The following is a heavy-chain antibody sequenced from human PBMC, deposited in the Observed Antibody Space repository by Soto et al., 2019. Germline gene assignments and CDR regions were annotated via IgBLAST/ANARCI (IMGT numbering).Heavy chain of an antibody. CDR1: GESISSSSYY. CDR2: IYYSGRT. Sequence: SETLSLTCIVSGESISSSSYYWGWIRQPPGKGLEWIGSIYYSGRTYYNPSFKSRATISIDTSKIQFSLKLSSVTATDTAVYYCARQRTTVVTQAYFDHWGQGALVTVSS. CDR3: ARQRTTVVTQAYFDH. D-gene: IGHD2-21*02. V-gene: IGHV4-39*01. J-gene: IGHJ4*02.